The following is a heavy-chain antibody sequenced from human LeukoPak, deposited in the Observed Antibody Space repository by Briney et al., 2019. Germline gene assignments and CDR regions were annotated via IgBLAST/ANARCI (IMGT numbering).Heavy chain of an antibody. Sequence: ASVKVSCKASGYTFTGYYMHWVRQAPGQGLEWMGWINLNSGGTNYAQKFQGRVTMTRDTSISTAYMELSRLRSDDTAVYYCARQYYDSSGYYSTHFDYWGQGTLVTVSS. V-gene: IGHV1-2*02. D-gene: IGHD3-22*01. CDR3: ARQYYDSSGYYSTHFDY. CDR1: GYTFTGYY. J-gene: IGHJ4*02. CDR2: INLNSGGT.